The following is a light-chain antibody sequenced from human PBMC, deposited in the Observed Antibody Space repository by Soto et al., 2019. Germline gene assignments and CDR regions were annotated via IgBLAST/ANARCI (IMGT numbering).Light chain of an antibody. Sequence: VLTQSPVTLSLSPGERATLSCRASQSVSSSYLAWYQQKPGQAPRLLFCGASSRATGIPDRFSGSGSGTDFTLTISRLEPEDFAVYYCQQYGSSPWTFGQGTKVDI. J-gene: IGKJ1*01. CDR3: QQYGSSPWT. CDR2: GAS. CDR1: QSVSSSY. V-gene: IGKV3-20*01.